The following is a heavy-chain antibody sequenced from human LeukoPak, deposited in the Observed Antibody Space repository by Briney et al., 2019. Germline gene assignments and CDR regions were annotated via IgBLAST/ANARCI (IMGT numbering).Heavy chain of an antibody. V-gene: IGHV3-7*01. D-gene: IGHD2-21*01. Sequence: AGGSPRLSCAASGFTVTSSWMSWVRQAPGKGLEWVANINLDGSEKYYVDSVKGRFTISRDNGKNSLFLQLNSLRAEDTAVYYCAKSIGCVGARCYGVYYFDYWGQGTLVTVSS. CDR2: INLDGSEK. CDR1: GFTVTSSW. J-gene: IGHJ4*02. CDR3: AKSIGCVGARCYGVYYFDY.